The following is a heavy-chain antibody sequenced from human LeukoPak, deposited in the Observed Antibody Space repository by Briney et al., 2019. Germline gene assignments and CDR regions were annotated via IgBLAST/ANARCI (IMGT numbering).Heavy chain of an antibody. J-gene: IGHJ4*02. Sequence: GGSLRLSCAASGFTFSSYGMSWVRQAPGKGLEWVSVIGGSGGSTYYADSVKGRFTISRDNYKNTLYLQMNSLRAEDTAVYYCAKRGITATKEFDYWGQGTLVTVSS. D-gene: IGHD1-7*01. V-gene: IGHV3-23*01. CDR1: GFTFSSYG. CDR2: IGGSGGST. CDR3: AKRGITATKEFDY.